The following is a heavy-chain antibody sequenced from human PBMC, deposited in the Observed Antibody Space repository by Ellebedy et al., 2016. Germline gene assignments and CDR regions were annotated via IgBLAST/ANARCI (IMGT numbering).Heavy chain of an antibody. CDR1: GGSFSGYY. D-gene: IGHD2-2*01. J-gene: IGHJ4*02. CDR2: INHSGST. CDR3: ARGQYQLLH. V-gene: IGHV4-34*01. Sequence: SQTLSLTCXVYGGSFSGYYWSWIRQPPGKGLEWIGEINHSGSTNYNPSLKSRVTISVDTSKNQFSLKLSSVTAADTAVYYCARGQYQLLHWGQGTLVTVSS.